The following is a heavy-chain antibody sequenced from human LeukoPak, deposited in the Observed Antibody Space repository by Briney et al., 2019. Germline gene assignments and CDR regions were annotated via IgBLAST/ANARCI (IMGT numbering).Heavy chain of an antibody. Sequence: GGSLRLSCAASGFTFSSYGMSWVRQAPGKGLEWVSGISGSGGSTYYADSVKGRFTISRDNSKNTLHLQMNSLRAEDTAVYYCAKARGWLLDAFDIWGQGTMVTVSS. V-gene: IGHV3-23*01. CDR1: GFTFSSYG. J-gene: IGHJ3*02. CDR2: ISGSGGST. CDR3: AKARGWLLDAFDI. D-gene: IGHD5-24*01.